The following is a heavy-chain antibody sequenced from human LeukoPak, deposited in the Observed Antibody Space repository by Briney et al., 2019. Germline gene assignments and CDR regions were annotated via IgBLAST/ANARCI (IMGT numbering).Heavy chain of an antibody. V-gene: IGHV3-23*01. CDR3: AKDYETAIDDPDAFDI. D-gene: IGHD2-21*02. CDR1: GFTFSTYP. CDR2: ISGSGGST. Sequence: PGGSLRLSCATSGFTFSTYPMNWVRQAPGKGLEWVSAISGSGGSTYYADSVKGRFTISRDNSKNTLYLQMNSLRAEDTAVYYCAKDYETAIDDPDAFDIWGQGTMVTVSS. J-gene: IGHJ3*02.